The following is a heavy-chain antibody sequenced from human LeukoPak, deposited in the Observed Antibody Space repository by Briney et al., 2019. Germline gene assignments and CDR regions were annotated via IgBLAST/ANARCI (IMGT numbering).Heavy chain of an antibody. V-gene: IGHV7-4-1*02. CDR2: INTNTGNP. CDR3: ARAVGYYDSSGYYRDAFDI. CDR1: GYTFTSYA. Sequence: GASVKVSCKASGYTFTSYAMNWVRQAPGQGLEWMGWINTNTGNPTYAQGFTGRFVFSLDASVSTAYLQISSLKAEDTAVYYCARAVGYYDSSGYYRDAFDIWGQGTMVTVSS. D-gene: IGHD3-22*01. J-gene: IGHJ3*02.